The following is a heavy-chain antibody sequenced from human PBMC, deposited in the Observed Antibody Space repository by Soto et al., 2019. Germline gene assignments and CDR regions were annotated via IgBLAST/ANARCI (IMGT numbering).Heavy chain of an antibody. CDR3: ARGISSWYDHDAFDI. CDR1: GYTFTSYD. Sequence: QVQLVQSGAEVKKPGASVKVSCKASGYTFTSYDINWVRQATGQGLEWMGWMNPNSGNTGYAQKFQGRVTRTRNTSXNTAYMELGSLRSEDTAVYYCARGISSWYDHDAFDIWGQGTMVTVSS. D-gene: IGHD6-13*01. J-gene: IGHJ3*02. CDR2: MNPNSGNT. V-gene: IGHV1-8*01.